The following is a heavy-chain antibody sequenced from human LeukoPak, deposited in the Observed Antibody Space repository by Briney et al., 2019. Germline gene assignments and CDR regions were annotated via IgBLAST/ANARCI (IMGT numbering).Heavy chain of an antibody. CDR2: INHSGST. CDR3: ARSPSSFGY. Sequence: ETLSLTCAVYGGSFSGYYWSWIRQPPGKGLEWIGEINHSGSTNYNPSLTSRVTVSVDTSKNQFSLKLSSVTAADTAVYYCARSPSSFGYWGQGTLVTVSS. J-gene: IGHJ4*02. CDR1: GGSFSGYY. D-gene: IGHD6-13*01. V-gene: IGHV4-34*01.